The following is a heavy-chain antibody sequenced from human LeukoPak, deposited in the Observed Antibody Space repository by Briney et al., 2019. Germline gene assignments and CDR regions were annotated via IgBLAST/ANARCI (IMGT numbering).Heavy chain of an antibody. V-gene: IGHV1-18*04. D-gene: IGHD5/OR15-5a*01. J-gene: IGHJ4*02. Sequence: ASVKVSCKASGYTSTGYYMHWVRQAPGQGLEWMGWISAYNGNTNYAQKLQGRVTMTTDTSTSTAYMELRSLRSDDTAVYYCARCLIPQKGFIDYWGQGTLVTVSS. CDR1: GYTSTGYY. CDR2: ISAYNGNT. CDR3: ARCLIPQKGFIDY.